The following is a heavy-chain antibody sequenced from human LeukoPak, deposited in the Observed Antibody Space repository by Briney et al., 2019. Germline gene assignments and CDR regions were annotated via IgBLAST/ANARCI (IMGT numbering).Heavy chain of an antibody. CDR1: GGSISSGDYY. Sequence: TSSQTLSLTCTVSGGSISSGDYYWSWIRQPPGKGLEWIGYIYYSGSTYYNPSLKSRVTISVDTSKNQFSLKLSSVTAADTAVYYCARARILTGYYNVPWYFDYRGQGTLVTVSS. J-gene: IGHJ4*02. V-gene: IGHV4-30-4*01. D-gene: IGHD3-9*01. CDR2: IYYSGST. CDR3: ARARILTGYYNVPWYFDY.